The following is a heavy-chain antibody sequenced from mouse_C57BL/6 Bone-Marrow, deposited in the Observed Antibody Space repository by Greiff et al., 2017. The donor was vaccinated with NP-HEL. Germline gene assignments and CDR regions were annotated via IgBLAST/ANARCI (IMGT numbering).Heavy chain of an antibody. CDR1: GFTFSSYA. CDR3: ARKGDYYSNWFAY. D-gene: IGHD2-5*01. V-gene: IGHV5-4*03. CDR2: ISDGGSYT. Sequence: DVMLVESGGGLVKPGGSLKLSCAASGFTFSSYAMSWVRQTPEKRLEWVATISDGGSYTYYPDNVKGRFTSSRDNAKNNLYLQMSHLKSEDTAMYYCARKGDYYSNWFAYWGQGTLVTVSA. J-gene: IGHJ3*01.